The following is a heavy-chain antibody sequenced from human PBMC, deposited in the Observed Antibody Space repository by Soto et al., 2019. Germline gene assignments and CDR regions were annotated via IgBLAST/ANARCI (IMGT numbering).Heavy chain of an antibody. V-gene: IGHV1-18*01. CDR1: GYTFTSYG. CDR2: ISAYNGNT. J-gene: IGHJ3*02. D-gene: IGHD2-15*01. Sequence: GASVKVSCKASGYTFTSYGISWVRQAPGQGLEWMGRISAYNGNTNYAQKLQGRVTMTTDTSTSTAYMELRSLRSDDTAVYYCARDEYCSGGSCIAFDIWGQGTMVTVSS. CDR3: ARDEYCSGGSCIAFDI.